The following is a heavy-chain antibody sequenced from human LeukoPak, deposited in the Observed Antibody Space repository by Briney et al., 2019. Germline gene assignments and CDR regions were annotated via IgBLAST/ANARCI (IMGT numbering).Heavy chain of an antibody. CDR2: INLDGSTT. D-gene: IGHD4-17*01. CDR3: ARDKTVSALRRDYMDV. CDR1: GFTFSNYW. J-gene: IGHJ6*03. V-gene: IGHV3-74*01. Sequence: PGGSWRLSCVASGFTFSNYWMHWVRQVPGKGLVWVSRINLDGSTTTYADSVKGRFTISRDNAKNTLYLQMNSLRAEDTALYYCARDKTVSALRRDYMDVWGKGTTVTVSS.